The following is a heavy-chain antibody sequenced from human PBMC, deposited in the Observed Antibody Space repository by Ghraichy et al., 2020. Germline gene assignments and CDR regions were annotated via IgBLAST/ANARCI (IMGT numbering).Heavy chain of an antibody. D-gene: IGHD2-2*01. Sequence: GESLNISCSASGFTFSSYAMHWVRQAPGKGLEYVSAISSNGGSTYYADSVKGRFTISRDNSKNTLYLQMSSLRAEDTAVYYCVKTDSAYCSSTSCGAFDIWGQGTMVTVSS. CDR3: VKTDSAYCSSTSCGAFDI. J-gene: IGHJ3*02. V-gene: IGHV3-64D*06. CDR1: GFTFSSYA. CDR2: ISSNGGST.